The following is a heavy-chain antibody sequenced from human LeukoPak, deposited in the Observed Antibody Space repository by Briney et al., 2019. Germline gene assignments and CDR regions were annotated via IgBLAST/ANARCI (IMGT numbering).Heavy chain of an antibody. D-gene: IGHD6-19*01. CDR1: GFTFSGYY. J-gene: IGHJ4*02. Sequence: GGSLRLSCAASGFTFSGYYMSWIRQAPGKGPEWISYISSSGDSEYYADSVKGRFTISRDNAKNSLYLQMNSLRAEDTAVYYCARDEAVAGNYWGQGTLVTVSS. V-gene: IGHV3-11*04. CDR2: ISSSGDSE. CDR3: ARDEAVAGNY.